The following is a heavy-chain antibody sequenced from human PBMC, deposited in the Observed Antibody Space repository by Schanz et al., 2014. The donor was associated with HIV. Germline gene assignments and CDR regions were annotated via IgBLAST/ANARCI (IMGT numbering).Heavy chain of an antibody. V-gene: IGHV3-33*06. CDR2: IWYDGSNK. J-gene: IGHJ4*02. Sequence: QVQLVESGGGVVQPGRSLRLSCAASGFTFSSYGMHWVRQAPGKGLEWVAVIWYDGSNKYYADSVKGRFTISRDNSKNTLSLQMNSLTTEDTAVYYCAKRGVAGDFDYWGQGTLVTVSS. CDR1: GFTFSSYG. CDR3: AKRGVAGDFDY. D-gene: IGHD6-19*01.